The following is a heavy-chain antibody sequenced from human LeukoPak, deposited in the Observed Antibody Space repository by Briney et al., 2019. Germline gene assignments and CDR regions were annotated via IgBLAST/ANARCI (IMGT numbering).Heavy chain of an antibody. CDR2: INHSGST. CDR1: GGSFSGYY. D-gene: IGHD5-24*01. J-gene: IGHJ4*02. Sequence: KPSETLSLTCAVYGGSFSGYYWSWIRQPPGKVLEWIGEINHSGSTNYNPSLKSRVTISVDTSKNQFSLKLSSVTAADTAVYYCARGRREMATIINWGQGTLVTVSS. CDR3: ARGRREMATIIN. V-gene: IGHV4-34*01.